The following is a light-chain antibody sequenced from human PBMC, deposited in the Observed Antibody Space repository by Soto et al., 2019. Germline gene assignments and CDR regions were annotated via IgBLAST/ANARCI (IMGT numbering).Light chain of an antibody. J-gene: IGKJ2*01. Sequence: EIVLTQSPGTLSLSPGERATLSCRASQSVSSIYLAWYQQKPGQAPRLLNYGASSRATGIPDRFSGSGSGTDFTLTISRLEPEDFAVYYCQQYGSSPETFGQGTKLEIK. CDR2: GAS. CDR3: QQYGSSPET. CDR1: QSVSSIY. V-gene: IGKV3-20*01.